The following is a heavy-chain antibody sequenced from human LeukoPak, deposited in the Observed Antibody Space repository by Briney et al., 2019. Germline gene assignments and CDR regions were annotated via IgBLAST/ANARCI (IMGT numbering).Heavy chain of an antibody. CDR2: KYYSGST. D-gene: IGHD5-18*01. J-gene: IGHJ4*02. CDR3: ARGRSYGFDFDS. CDR1: GVSFNTCCYY. Sequence: SETLSLTCDVSGVSFNTCCYYWTWIRQPPGKGLEWIGYKYYSGSTRYNSSLRSRLIISLDTSKNQFSLRLTSVTAADTAVYYCARGRSYGFDFDSWGPGTLVIVSS. V-gene: IGHV4-61*01.